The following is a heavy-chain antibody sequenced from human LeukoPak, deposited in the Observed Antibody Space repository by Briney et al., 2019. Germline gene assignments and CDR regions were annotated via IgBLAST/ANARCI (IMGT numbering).Heavy chain of an antibody. CDR1: GFTFSDYY. D-gene: IGHD6-25*01. Sequence: GGSLRLSCAASGFTFSDYYMTWIRQTPGKGLEWISYISNSGSSIYYTGSVKGRFTISRDNVKNSLYLQMNSLRAEDSAVYYCARKKRSFDIWGQGTVVTVSS. J-gene: IGHJ3*02. CDR2: ISNSGSSI. V-gene: IGHV3-11*01. CDR3: ARKKRSFDI.